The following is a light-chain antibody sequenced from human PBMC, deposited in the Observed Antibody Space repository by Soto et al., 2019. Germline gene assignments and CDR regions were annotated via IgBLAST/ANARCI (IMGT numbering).Light chain of an antibody. CDR1: QSISSW. CDR2: KAS. CDR3: QQYDSYRGT. Sequence: DIQMTQSPSTLSAFVGDRVTITCRASQSISSWLAWYQQKPGKAPNLLIYKASSLESGVPSRFSGSGSGTEFTLTISSLQPDDFATYFCQQYDSYRGTFGQGTKVDIK. J-gene: IGKJ1*01. V-gene: IGKV1-5*03.